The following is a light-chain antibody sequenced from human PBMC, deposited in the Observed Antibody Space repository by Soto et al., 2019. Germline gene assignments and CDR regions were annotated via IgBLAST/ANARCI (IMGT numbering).Light chain of an antibody. CDR3: QQYGSSPGLT. CDR2: GTS. J-gene: IGKJ4*01. CDR1: QSVRSSY. V-gene: IGKV3-20*01. Sequence: EIVLTQSPGTLSLSPGERATLSCRASQSVRSSYLAWYQQKPGQAPRLLIYGTSRRATGIPDRFIGSGSGTDFTLTISRLEPEDFAVYYCQQYGSSPGLTFGGGTKVEIK.